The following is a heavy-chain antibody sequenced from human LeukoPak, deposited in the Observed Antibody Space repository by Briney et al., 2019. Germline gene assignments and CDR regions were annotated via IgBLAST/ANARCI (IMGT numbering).Heavy chain of an antibody. V-gene: IGHV3-21*06. CDR3: ARDDFFYDSSGYFGSGVFDF. CDR2: ISTDGTYI. CDR1: GFTLSSYS. J-gene: IGHJ3*01. D-gene: IGHD3-22*01. Sequence: GGSLRLSCEVSGFTLSSYSINWVRQAAGEGLGWDSSISTDGTYIHYADSVKGRFTISRDNARNSLLLQMSSLRVEDSAYYYCARDDFFYDSSGYFGSGVFDFWGHGTRVSVSS.